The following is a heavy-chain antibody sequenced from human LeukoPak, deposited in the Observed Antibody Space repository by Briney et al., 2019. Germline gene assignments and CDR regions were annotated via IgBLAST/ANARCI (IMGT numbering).Heavy chain of an antibody. CDR1: GGTFSSYA. CDR3: ARDRSSYYDSSGYSFDY. Sequence: SVKVSCKASGGTFSSYAISWVRQAPGQGLEWMGRIIPILGIANYAQKFQGRVTITADKSTSTAYMELSSLRSEDTAVYYCARDRSSYYDSSGYSFDYWGQGTLVTVSS. J-gene: IGHJ4*02. D-gene: IGHD3-22*01. CDR2: IIPILGIA. V-gene: IGHV1-69*04.